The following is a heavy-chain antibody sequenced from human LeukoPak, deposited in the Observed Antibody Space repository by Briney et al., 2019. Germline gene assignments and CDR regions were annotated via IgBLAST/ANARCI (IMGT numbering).Heavy chain of an antibody. CDR1: GFTFSSYG. CDR3: AKDLRRRVAVAGVFDY. CDR2: ISYDGSNK. Sequence: GGSLRLSCAASGFTFSSYGMHWVRQAPGKGLEWVAVISYDGSNKYYADSVKGRFTISRDNSKNTLYLQMNSLRAEDTAVYYCAKDLRRRVAVAGVFDYWGQGTLVTVSS. D-gene: IGHD6-19*01. J-gene: IGHJ4*02. V-gene: IGHV3-30*18.